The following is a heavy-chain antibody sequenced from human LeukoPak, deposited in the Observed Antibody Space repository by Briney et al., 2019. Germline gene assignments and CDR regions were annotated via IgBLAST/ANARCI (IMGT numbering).Heavy chain of an antibody. CDR3: ARALKRVFLEWLFGY. J-gene: IGHJ4*02. Sequence: TGGSLRLSCAASGFSFINYGIHWVRQAPGKGLEWVAFIRYDGSNQYYADSVKGRFTISRDNSKNTLYLQMNSLRAEDTAVYYCARALKRVFLEWLFGYWGQGTLVTVSS. V-gene: IGHV3-30*02. D-gene: IGHD3-3*01. CDR2: IRYDGSNQ. CDR1: GFSFINYG.